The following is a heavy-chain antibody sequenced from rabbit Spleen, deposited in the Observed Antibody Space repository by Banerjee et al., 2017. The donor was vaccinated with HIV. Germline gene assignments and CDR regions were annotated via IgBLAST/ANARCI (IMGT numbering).Heavy chain of an antibody. Sequence: QEQLVESGGGLVQPEGSLTLTCTASGFSFSSSYDMCWVRQAPGKGLEWIGCIYTGGSGSTYYASWAKGRFTISKTSSTTVTLQMTGLTAADTATYSCARDRNIGSRYYTWGFDLWGPGTLVTVS. J-gene: IGHJ4*01. CDR3: ARDRNIGSRYYTWGFDL. V-gene: IGHV1S45*01. CDR2: IYTGGSGST. CDR1: GFSFSSSYD. D-gene: IGHD8-1*01.